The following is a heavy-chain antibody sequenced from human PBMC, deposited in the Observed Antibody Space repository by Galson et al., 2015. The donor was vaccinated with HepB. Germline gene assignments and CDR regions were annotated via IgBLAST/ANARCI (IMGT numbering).Heavy chain of an antibody. J-gene: IGHJ4*02. V-gene: IGHV7-4-1*02. CDR1: GYTFTSYA. CDR2: INTNTGNP. CDR3: AREFFGVTTADRDY. D-gene: IGHD4-17*01. Sequence: SVKVSCKASGYTFTSYAMHWVRQAPGQGLEWMGWINTNTGNPTYAQGFTGRFDFSLDTSVNTAYLQISSLKAEDTAVYYCAREFFGVTTADRDYWGQGTLVTVSS.